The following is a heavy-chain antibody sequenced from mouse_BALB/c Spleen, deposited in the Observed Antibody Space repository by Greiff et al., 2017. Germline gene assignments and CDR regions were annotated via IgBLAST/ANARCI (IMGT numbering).Heavy chain of an antibody. J-gene: IGHJ2*01. Sequence: VQLQESGAELMKPGASVKISCKATGYTFSSYWIEWVKQRPGHGLEWIGEILTGSGSTNYNEKFKGKATFTADTSSNTAYMQLSSLTSEDSAVYYCARTGTTDTVFDYWGQGTTLTVSS. V-gene: IGHV1-9*01. D-gene: IGHD1-2*01. CDR3: ARTGTTDTVFDY. CDR2: ILTGSGST. CDR1: GYTFSSYW.